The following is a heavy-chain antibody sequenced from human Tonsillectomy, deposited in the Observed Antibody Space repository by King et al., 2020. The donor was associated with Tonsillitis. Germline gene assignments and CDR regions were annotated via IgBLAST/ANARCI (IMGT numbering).Heavy chain of an antibody. Sequence: VQLQESGPGLVKPSQTLSLTCTVSGGSLNNSDYYWSWIRQPPGKGLEWIGYINYSGSTYYNPSLKSRVTISVDTSKNQFSLKLRSVTAADTAVYYCARDLGNDGDYDAYWGQGTLVTVSS. D-gene: IGHD1-1*01. CDR3: ARDLGNDGDYDAY. CDR2: INYSGST. J-gene: IGHJ4*02. CDR1: GGSLNNSDYY. V-gene: IGHV4-30-4*01.